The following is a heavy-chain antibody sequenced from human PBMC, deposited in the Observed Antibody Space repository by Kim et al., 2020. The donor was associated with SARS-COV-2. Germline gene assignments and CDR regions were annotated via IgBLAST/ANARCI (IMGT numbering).Heavy chain of an antibody. D-gene: IGHD1-1*01. V-gene: IGHV3-30*18. Sequence: GGSLRLSCAASGFTLSYYGMHWVRQTPGKGLEWVAVMSYDGTNKYFADSVKGRFTISRDTSKKTLYLQMNSLRPEDTAVYYCAKGGWNDVRGFDYWGQGT. CDR2: MSYDGTNK. CDR3: AKGGWNDVRGFDY. J-gene: IGHJ4*02. CDR1: GFTLSYYG.